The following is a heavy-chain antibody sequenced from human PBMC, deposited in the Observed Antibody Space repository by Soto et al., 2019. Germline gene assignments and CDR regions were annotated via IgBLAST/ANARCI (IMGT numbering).Heavy chain of an antibody. J-gene: IGHJ4*02. D-gene: IGHD5-18*01. CDR1: GGTFSSYA. Sequence: ASVKVSCKASGGTFSSYAISWVRQAPGQGLEWMGGIIPIFGTANYAQKFQGRVTITADESTSTAYMELSSLRSGDTAVYYCARRGYSYGYLFDYWGQGTLVTVSS. CDR2: IIPIFGTA. CDR3: ARRGYSYGYLFDY. V-gene: IGHV1-69*13.